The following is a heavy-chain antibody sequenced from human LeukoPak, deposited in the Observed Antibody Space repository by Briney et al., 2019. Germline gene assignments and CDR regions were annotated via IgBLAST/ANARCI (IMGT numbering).Heavy chain of an antibody. CDR2: IIPILGIA. CDR1: GGTFSSYA. Sequence: ASVKVSCKASGGTFSSYAISWVRQAPGQGLEWMGRIIPILGIANYAQKFQGRVTITADKSTSTAYMELSSLRSEDTAVYYCASGYGDYSPTYDYWGQGTLVTVSS. J-gene: IGHJ4*02. D-gene: IGHD4-17*01. CDR3: ASGYGDYSPTYDY. V-gene: IGHV1-69*04.